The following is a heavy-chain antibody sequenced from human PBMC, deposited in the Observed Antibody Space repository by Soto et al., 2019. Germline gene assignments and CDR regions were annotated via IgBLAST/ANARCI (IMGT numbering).Heavy chain of an antibody. D-gene: IGHD6-25*01. CDR1: GFSITNYE. Sequence: PGGSLRLSCAASGFSITNYEMDWVRQAPGKGLEWVSHITGSSGTKNYADSVKGRFTISRDNAKNSLFLQMNSLRAEDTGVYYCVTERLTDAALRGDDACDIWGGGTMVTVSS. CDR3: VTERLTDAALRGDDACDI. CDR2: ITGSSGTK. V-gene: IGHV3-48*03. J-gene: IGHJ3*02.